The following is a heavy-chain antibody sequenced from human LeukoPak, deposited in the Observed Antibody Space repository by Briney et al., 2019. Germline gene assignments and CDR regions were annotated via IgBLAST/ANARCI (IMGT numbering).Heavy chain of an antibody. CDR1: EFFFSSYI. CDR3: ARDPNMGYFDY. Sequence: GGSLRLSCAASEFFFSSYIVHWVRRAPGKGLEWVSSIGSSSSYLYYADSVKGRFTISRDNAKNSLFLQMNSLRAEDTAVYYCARDPNMGYFDYWGQGTLVTVSS. V-gene: IGHV3-21*01. J-gene: IGHJ4*02. CDR2: IGSSSSYL. D-gene: IGHD4/OR15-4a*01.